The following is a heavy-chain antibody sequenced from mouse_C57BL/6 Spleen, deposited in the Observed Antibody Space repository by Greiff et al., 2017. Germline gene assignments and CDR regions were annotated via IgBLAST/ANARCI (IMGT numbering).Heavy chain of an antibody. V-gene: IGHV5-16*01. CDR1: GFTFSDYY. J-gene: IGHJ4*01. CDR3: ARGDDGYYEGYYAMDY. Sequence: DVHLVESEGGLVQPGSSMKLSCTASGFTFSDYYMAWVRQVPEKGLEWVANINYDGSSTYYLDSLKSRFIISRDNAKNILYLQMSSLKSEDTATYYCARGDDGYYEGYYAMDYWGQGTSVTVSS. CDR2: INYDGSST. D-gene: IGHD2-3*01.